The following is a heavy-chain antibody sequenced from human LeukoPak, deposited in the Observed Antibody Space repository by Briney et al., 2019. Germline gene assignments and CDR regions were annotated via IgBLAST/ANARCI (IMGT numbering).Heavy chain of an antibody. CDR3: VKETSLTGAGDC. D-gene: IGHD1-20*01. CDR2: ISGSGVYT. V-gene: IGHV3-23*01. CDR1: GFTFDSYG. Sequence: GGSLRLSCAASGFTFDSYGMNWVRQAPGKGLEWVSGISGSGVYTYYADSVKGRFTISRDNSKNTLYLVMNSLRVDDTAVYFCVKETSLTGAGDCWGQGILVTVSS. J-gene: IGHJ4*02.